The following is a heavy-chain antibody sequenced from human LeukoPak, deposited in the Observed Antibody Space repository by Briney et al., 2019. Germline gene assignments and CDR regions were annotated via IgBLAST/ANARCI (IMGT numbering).Heavy chain of an antibody. D-gene: IGHD4-17*01. J-gene: IGHJ5*02. CDR2: MNPNSGNT. Sequence: ASVKVSCKASGYTFTSYDINWVRQATGQGLEWMGWMNPNSGNTGYAQKFQGRVTMTRNTSISTAYMELSSLRSEDTAVYYCARGPDPISTVRGNWFDPWGQGTLVTVSS. CDR3: ARGPDPISTVRGNWFDP. V-gene: IGHV1-8*01. CDR1: GYTFTSYD.